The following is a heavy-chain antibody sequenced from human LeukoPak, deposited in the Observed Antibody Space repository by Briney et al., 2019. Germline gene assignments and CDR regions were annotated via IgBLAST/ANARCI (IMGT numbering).Heavy chain of an antibody. CDR3: ARASRYYDFWSGSRLIDY. Sequence: ASVKVSCKASGYTFTSYGISWVRQAPGQGLEWMGWVSPNNGNTNYAQKLQGRVTMTTDTSTSTAYMELRSLRSDDTAVYYCARASRYYDFWSGSRLIDYWGQGTLVTVSS. CDR2: VSPNNGNT. D-gene: IGHD3-3*01. J-gene: IGHJ4*02. CDR1: GYTFTSYG. V-gene: IGHV1-18*01.